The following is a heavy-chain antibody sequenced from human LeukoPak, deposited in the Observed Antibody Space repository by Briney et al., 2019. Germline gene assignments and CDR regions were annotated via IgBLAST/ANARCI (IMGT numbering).Heavy chain of an antibody. D-gene: IGHD3-22*01. J-gene: IGHJ4*02. CDR1: GVSISSSNW. V-gene: IGHV4-4*02. Sequence: NPSETLSLTCAVSGVSISSSNWWSWVRQPPGKGLEWIGEIYHSGSTNYNPSLKSRVTISVDKSKNQFSLKLSSVTAADTAVYYCARLLYYDSSGYYSDYWGQGTLVTVSS. CDR3: ARLLYYDSSGYYSDY. CDR2: IYHSGST.